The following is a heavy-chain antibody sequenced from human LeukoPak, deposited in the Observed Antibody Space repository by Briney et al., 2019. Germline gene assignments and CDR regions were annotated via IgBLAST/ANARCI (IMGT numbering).Heavy chain of an antibody. CDR3: ARWGNEYCCGGNTCLDP. V-gene: IGHV5-51*01. J-gene: IGHJ5*02. CDR2: IYPGDSDT. D-gene: IGHD2-15*01. Sequence: GESLKISCKGSGYSFTSYWIGWVRQMPGKGLEWMGIIYPGDSDTRYSPSFQGQVTISADKSISTAYLQWSSLKASDTAMYYCARWGNEYCCGGNTCLDPWGQGTLVTVSS. CDR1: GYSFTSYW.